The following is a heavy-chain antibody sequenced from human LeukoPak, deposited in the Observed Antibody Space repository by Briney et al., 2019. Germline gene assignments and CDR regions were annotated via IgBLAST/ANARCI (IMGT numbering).Heavy chain of an antibody. J-gene: IGHJ5*02. CDR2: IIPIFGTA. D-gene: IGHD2-2*01. Sequence: SVKVSCKASGGTFSSYAIIWVRQAPGQGLEWMGGIIPIFGTANYAQKFQGRVTITTDESTSTAYMELSSLRSEDTAVYYCAAGLYCSSTSCYLGPWGQGTLVTVSS. CDR1: GGTFSSYA. CDR3: AAGLYCSSTSCYLGP. V-gene: IGHV1-69*05.